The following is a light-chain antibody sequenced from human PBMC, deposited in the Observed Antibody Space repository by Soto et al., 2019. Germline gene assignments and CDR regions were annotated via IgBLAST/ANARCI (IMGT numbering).Light chain of an antibody. V-gene: IGKV1-12*01. CDR2: AAS. CDR1: QDVGRW. J-gene: IGKJ4*01. Sequence: DIQMTQSPSSLSASVVDTVTITCRSSQDVGRWLSWYQQKPGKAPKLLVYAASSLQSGVPSRFSGSGSGTDFTLTIGSLQPEDFATYYCQQGYSFPVTFGGGTKVDI. CDR3: QQGYSFPVT.